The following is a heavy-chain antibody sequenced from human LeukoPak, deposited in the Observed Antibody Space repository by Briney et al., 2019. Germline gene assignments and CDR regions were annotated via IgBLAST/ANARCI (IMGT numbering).Heavy chain of an antibody. V-gene: IGHV3-7*03. CDR2: IKQDGSEK. Sequence: PGGSLRLSCAASGFTFSSYCMSWVRQAPGKGLEWVANIKQDGSEKYYVDSVKGRFTISRDNAKNSLYLQMSNLRAEDTAVYFCARGGGLDVWGQGATVTVSS. D-gene: IGHD3-16*01. CDR1: GFTFSSYC. J-gene: IGHJ6*02. CDR3: ARGGGLDV.